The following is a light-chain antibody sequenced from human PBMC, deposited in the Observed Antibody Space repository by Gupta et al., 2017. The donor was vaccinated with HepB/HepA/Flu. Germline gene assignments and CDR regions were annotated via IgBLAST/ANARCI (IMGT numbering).Light chain of an antibody. CDR1: HSIGSG. CDR2: GAS. CDR3: QKDGCGYQT. V-gene: IGKV3D-15*01. J-gene: IGKJ1*01. Sequence: TQSPVTLSLSPGERATLSCRASHSIGSGLAWYQQKPGQAPRLLIYGASTRATDIPARFSGSGFGTEFVLTISGLQAEDSASYYCQKDGCGYQTFGQGTRVEIK.